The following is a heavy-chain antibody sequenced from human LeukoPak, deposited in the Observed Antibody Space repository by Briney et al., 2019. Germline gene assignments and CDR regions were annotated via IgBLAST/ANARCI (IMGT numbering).Heavy chain of an antibody. CDR3: AKGTYYYGSGRKGYYGMDV. J-gene: IGHJ6*02. CDR1: GFTFSSYA. V-gene: IGHV3-23*01. Sequence: QPGGSLRLSCAASGFTFSSYAMSWVRQAPGKGLEWVSAISGSGGSTYYADSVKGRFTISRDNSKSTLYLQMNSLRAEDTAVYYCAKGTYYYGSGRKGYYGMDVWGQGTTVTVSS. D-gene: IGHD3-10*01. CDR2: ISGSGGST.